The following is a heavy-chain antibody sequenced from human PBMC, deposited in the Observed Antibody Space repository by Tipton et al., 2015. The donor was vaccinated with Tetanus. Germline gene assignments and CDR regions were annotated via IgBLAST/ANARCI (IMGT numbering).Heavy chain of an antibody. CDR1: GGTFTNYA. CDR2: ITPIFGTT. V-gene: IGHV1-69*01. Sequence: QLVQSGAEMKKPGSSVKVSCKASGGTFTNYALSWVRQAPGQGLEWVGGITPIFGTTNSAPKFQGRVTITADESTNTAYMELSSLRSEDTAVYYCATKRNFGRGIVLVGSFDLWGQGTMVTVSS. CDR3: ATKRNFGRGIVLVGSFDL. D-gene: IGHD3-16*02. J-gene: IGHJ3*01.